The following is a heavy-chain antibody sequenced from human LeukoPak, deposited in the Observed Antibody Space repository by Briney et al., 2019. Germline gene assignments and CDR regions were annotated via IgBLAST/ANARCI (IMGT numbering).Heavy chain of an antibody. J-gene: IGHJ4*02. D-gene: IGHD2/OR15-2a*01. CDR3: ASVIVATISFDY. CDR1: GGSISGYY. V-gene: IGHV4-31*03. CDR2: IYYSGST. Sequence: PSETLSLTCTVSGGSISGYYWSWIRQHPGKGLEWIGYIYYSGSTYYNPSLKSRVTISVDTSKNQFSLKLSSVTAADTAVYYCASVIVATISFDYWGQGTLVTVSS.